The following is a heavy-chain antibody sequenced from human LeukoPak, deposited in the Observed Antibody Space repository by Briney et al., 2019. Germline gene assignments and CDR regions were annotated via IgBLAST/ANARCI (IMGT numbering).Heavy chain of an antibody. V-gene: IGHV3-23*01. CDR3: AKDGNWARFEN. J-gene: IGHJ4*02. Sequence: PGGSLRLSCAASGFTFSSYAMSWVRQAPGKGLEWVSDINGSGGSTYYADSVKGRFTISRDNSKNTLYLQMNSLRAEDTAVYYCAKDGNWARFENWGQGTLVTVSS. D-gene: IGHD7-27*01. CDR1: GFTFSSYA. CDR2: INGSGGST.